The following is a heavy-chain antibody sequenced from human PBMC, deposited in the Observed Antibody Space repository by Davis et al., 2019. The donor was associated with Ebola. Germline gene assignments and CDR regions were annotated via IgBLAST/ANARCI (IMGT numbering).Heavy chain of an antibody. Sequence: PSETLSLTCTVSGASMSRYYWNWIRQAPGKTPEWIGYVYYGKTIYNPSLKSRATIFVDTSKNAFSLKLTSVTAADTAVYYCARDHDPYGGRYKYRPPNAFDLWGPGTLVAVSS. D-gene: IGHD1-26*01. V-gene: IGHV4-59*13. J-gene: IGHJ3*01. CDR1: GASMSRYY. CDR2: VYYGKT. CDR3: ARDHDPYGGRYKYRPPNAFDL.